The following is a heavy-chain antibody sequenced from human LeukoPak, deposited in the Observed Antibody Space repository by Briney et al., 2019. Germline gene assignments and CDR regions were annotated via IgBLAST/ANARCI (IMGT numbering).Heavy chain of an antibody. Sequence: GGPLGLSCAASGFTFSNAWMSWVRQAPGKGLEWVARIKSKTDGGTTDYAAPVKGRFTRSRDDSKNTLYLQMKSLKTEDTAVYYCTTDLGGYSYGSDYWGQGTLVTVSS. CDR2: IKSKTDGGTT. CDR3: TTDLGGYSYGSDY. J-gene: IGHJ4*02. D-gene: IGHD5-18*01. CDR1: GFTFSNAW. V-gene: IGHV3-15*01.